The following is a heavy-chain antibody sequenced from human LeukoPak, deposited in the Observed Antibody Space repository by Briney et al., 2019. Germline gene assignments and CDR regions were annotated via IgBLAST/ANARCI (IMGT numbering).Heavy chain of an antibody. Sequence: GRPLRLCCAAAGFTLSIYGIHWVRQAPGNGLEWVAVIWHDGSNKYYADSVKGRFTISRHNSKNTLYLQMNSLRAEDTAVYYCARGEDWFDPWGQGTLVTVSS. J-gene: IGHJ5*02. V-gene: IGHV3-33*01. CDR1: GFTLSIYG. D-gene: IGHD1-26*01. CDR2: IWHDGSNK. CDR3: ARGEDWFDP.